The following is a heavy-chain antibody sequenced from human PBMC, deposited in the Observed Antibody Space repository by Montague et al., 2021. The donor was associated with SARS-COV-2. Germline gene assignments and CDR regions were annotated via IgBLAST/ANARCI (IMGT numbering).Heavy chain of an antibody. CDR3: ARDRGYGDFYYYGMDV. CDR2: ISSSGSTI. CDR1: GFTFSNYE. Sequence: SLRLSCAASGFTFSNYEMNWARQAPGKGLEWVLYISSSGSTIYYADSVKGRFTISRDNAQNSLCLQMNSLRAEDTGVYYCARDRGYGDFYYYGMDVWGQGTTVTVSS. D-gene: IGHD3-10*01. V-gene: IGHV3-48*03. J-gene: IGHJ6*02.